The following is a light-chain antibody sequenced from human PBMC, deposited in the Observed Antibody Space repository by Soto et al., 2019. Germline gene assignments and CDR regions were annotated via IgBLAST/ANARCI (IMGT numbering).Light chain of an antibody. CDR1: QSGLDNSNNKNY. CDR3: QQHESISPP. CDR2: WAS. J-gene: IGKJ2*01. Sequence: DIVMTQSPDSLAVSLGERATINCKSSQSGLDNSNNKNYVAWYQQRPGQPPKLLIDWASTRESGVPDRFSGSGSGTDFTLTITSLQAEDVAVYYCQQHESISPPFGRGPKLEIK. V-gene: IGKV4-1*01.